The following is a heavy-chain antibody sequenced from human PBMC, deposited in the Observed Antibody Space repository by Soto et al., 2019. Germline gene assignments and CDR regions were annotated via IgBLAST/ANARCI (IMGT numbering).Heavy chain of an antibody. V-gene: IGHV4-31*03. Sequence: SETLSLTCTVSGGSISSGGYYWSWIRQHPGKGLEWIGYIYYSGSTYYNPSLKSRVTISVDTSKNQFSLKLSSVTAADTAVYYCAREITTRELYDILTGYRYYFDYWGQGTLVTVSS. CDR3: AREITTRELYDILTGYRYYFDY. D-gene: IGHD3-9*01. CDR2: IYYSGST. J-gene: IGHJ4*02. CDR1: GGSISSGGYY.